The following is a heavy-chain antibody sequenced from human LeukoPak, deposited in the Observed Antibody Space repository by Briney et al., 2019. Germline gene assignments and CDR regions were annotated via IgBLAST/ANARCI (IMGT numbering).Heavy chain of an antibody. V-gene: IGHV3-23*01. CDR2: ISGSGGST. Sequence: GGSLRLSCAASRFTFSNYWMSWVRQAPGKGLEWVSAISGSGGSTYYADSVKGRFTISRDNSKNTLYLQMNSLRAEDTAVYYCAGAVDGSGSYLVDYWGQGTLVTVSS. D-gene: IGHD3-10*01. J-gene: IGHJ4*02. CDR3: AGAVDGSGSYLVDY. CDR1: RFTFSNYW.